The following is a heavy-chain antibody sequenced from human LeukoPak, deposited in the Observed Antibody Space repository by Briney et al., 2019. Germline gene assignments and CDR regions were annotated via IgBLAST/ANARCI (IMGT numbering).Heavy chain of an antibody. Sequence: SSETLSLTCTVSGGSISSSSYYWGWIRQTPGKGLEWIGSIYYSGSTFYSPSLKSRVTISVDTSKNQFSLKLSSVTAADTAVYYCARDQSGWFDPWGQGTLVTVSS. CDR2: IYYSGST. CDR3: ARDQSGWFDP. V-gene: IGHV4-39*02. J-gene: IGHJ5*02. D-gene: IGHD3-10*01. CDR1: GGSISSSSYY.